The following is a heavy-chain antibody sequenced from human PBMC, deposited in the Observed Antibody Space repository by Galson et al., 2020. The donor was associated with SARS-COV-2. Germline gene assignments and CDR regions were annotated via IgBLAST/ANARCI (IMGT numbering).Heavy chain of an antibody. Sequence: GESLKISCAASGFIFSNYTISWVRQAPGKGLEWVSVITGTGASTYYADSVKGRFTISRDNSKNTLHLQMNSLRAEDTAVYYCAKGSSGYYYDNWFDPWGQGTLVTVSS. CDR3: AKGSSGYYYDNWFDP. CDR1: GFIFSNYT. V-gene: IGHV3-23*01. J-gene: IGHJ5*02. D-gene: IGHD3-22*01. CDR2: ITGTGAST.